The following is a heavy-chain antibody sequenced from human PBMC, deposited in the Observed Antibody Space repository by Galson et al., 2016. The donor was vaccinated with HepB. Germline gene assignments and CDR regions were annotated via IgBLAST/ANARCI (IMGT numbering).Heavy chain of an antibody. Sequence: SLRLSCAASGSTFSNYAMHWVRQAPGKGLEWVAVTSQDENNKYYADSVKGRFTISRDNSKNTLYLQMNSLRAEDTAVYYCARVVVSYYDTGNDYWGQGTTVTVSS. CDR2: TSQDENNK. J-gene: IGHJ4*03. V-gene: IGHV3-30*04. D-gene: IGHD3-22*01. CDR1: GSTFSNYA. CDR3: ARVVVSYYDTGNDY.